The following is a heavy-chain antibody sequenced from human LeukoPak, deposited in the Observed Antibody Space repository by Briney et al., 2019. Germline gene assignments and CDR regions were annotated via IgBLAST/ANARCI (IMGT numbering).Heavy chain of an antibody. J-gene: IGHJ3*01. V-gene: IGHV3-53*01. Sequence: GGSLRLSCAASGFTVSSNYMSWVRQAPGKGLEWVSVIYSGGSTYYADFVKGRFTISRDNSKNTLYLQMNSLRAEDTAVYYRARRSRDAFDFWGQGTMVTVSS. CDR2: IYSGGST. CDR1: GFTVSSNY. CDR3: ARRSRDAFDF.